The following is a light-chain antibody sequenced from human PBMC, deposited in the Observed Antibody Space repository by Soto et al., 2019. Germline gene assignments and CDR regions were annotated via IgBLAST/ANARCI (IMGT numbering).Light chain of an antibody. CDR1: GSDIGGYNF. Sequence: QSALTQPPSASGSPGQSVTISSTGTGSDIGGYNFVSWYQQHPGKVPKLIIYEVNKRPSGVPDRFSGSKSGNTASLSVSGLQADDEADYYCSSYAGTNNRYVFGTGTTLTVL. CDR3: SSYAGTNNRYV. J-gene: IGLJ1*01. CDR2: EVN. V-gene: IGLV2-8*01.